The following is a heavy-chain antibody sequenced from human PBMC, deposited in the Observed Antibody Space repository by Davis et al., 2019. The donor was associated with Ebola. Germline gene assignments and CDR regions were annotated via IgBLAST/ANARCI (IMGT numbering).Heavy chain of an antibody. CDR1: GGSFSGYY. CDR3: ARESVTIFGVVIPNDY. Sequence: MPSETLSLTCAVYGGSFSGYYWSWIRQPPGKGLEWIGEINHSGSTNYNPSLKSRVTISVDTSKNQFSLKLSSVTAADTAVYYCARESVTIFGVVIPNDYWGQGTLVTVSS. J-gene: IGHJ4*02. CDR2: INHSGST. V-gene: IGHV4-34*01. D-gene: IGHD3-3*01.